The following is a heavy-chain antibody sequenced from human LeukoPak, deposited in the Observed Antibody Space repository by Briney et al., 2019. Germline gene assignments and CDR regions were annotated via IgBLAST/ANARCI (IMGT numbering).Heavy chain of an antibody. CDR3: ARMLWTGRDGMDV. V-gene: IGHV4-31*03. Sequence: SQTLSLTCTASGGSISSGGYYWSWIRQHPGKGLEWIGYIYYSGSTYYNPSLKSRVTISVDTSKNQFSLKLSSVTVADTAVYYCARMLWTGRDGMDVWGQGTTVTVSS. D-gene: IGHD2-2*01. CDR1: GGSISSGGYY. J-gene: IGHJ6*02. CDR2: IYYSGST.